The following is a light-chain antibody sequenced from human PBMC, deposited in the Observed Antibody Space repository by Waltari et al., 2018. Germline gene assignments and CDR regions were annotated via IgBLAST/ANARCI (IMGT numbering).Light chain of an antibody. Sequence: HSALTQPASVSGSPGQPLTISCIGTTSDMGDYYYVSWYQQFPRKAPKLIIYAVTKRPSGISGRFSGSKSGNTASLTISGLQAEDEGDYYCCSFRGGDSFVFGTGTRVTVV. J-gene: IGLJ1*01. CDR1: TSDMGDYYY. CDR2: AVT. CDR3: CSFRGGDSFV. V-gene: IGLV2-14*03.